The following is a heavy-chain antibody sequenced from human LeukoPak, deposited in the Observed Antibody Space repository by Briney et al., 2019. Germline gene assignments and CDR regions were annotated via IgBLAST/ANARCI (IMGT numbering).Heavy chain of an antibody. J-gene: IGHJ4*02. Sequence: GASVKVSCKASGYTFTGYYMHWVRQAPGQGLEWMGWINPNSGGTNYAQKFQGRVTMTRDTSISTAYMELSRLRSDDTAVYYCARVWAGDGYITFDYWGQGTLVTVSS. CDR1: GYTFTGYY. V-gene: IGHV1-2*02. CDR2: INPNSGGT. D-gene: IGHD5-24*01. CDR3: ARVWAGDGYITFDY.